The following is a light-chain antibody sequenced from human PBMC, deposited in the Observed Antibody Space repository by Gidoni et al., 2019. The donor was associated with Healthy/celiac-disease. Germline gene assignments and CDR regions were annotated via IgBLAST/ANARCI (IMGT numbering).Light chain of an antibody. CDR2: GKN. J-gene: IGLJ2*01. CDR3: NSRDSSGKHRV. CDR1: SLRSYY. V-gene: IGLV3-19*01. Sequence: SSELPQDPAVSVALGQTVRITCQGDSLRSYYASWYQQKPGQAPVLVIYGKNNRPSGIPDRFSGSSSGNTASLTITGAQAEDEADYYCNSRDSSGKHRVFGGGTKLTVL.